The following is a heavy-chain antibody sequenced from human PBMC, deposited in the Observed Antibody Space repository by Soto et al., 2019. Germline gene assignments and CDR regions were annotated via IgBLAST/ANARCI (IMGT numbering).Heavy chain of an antibody. CDR2: IHSDGSST. CDR1: EFTFSYYW. CDR3: ARGDRGAFDL. J-gene: IGHJ3*01. D-gene: IGHD2-21*02. V-gene: IGHV3-74*01. Sequence: GGSLRLSCAASEFTFSYYWMHWVRKAPGQGLVWVSRIHSDGSSTTYADSVKGRFTISRDNAKNTLYLQMNSLRAEDTAVYYCARGDRGAFDLWGQGTMVTVSS.